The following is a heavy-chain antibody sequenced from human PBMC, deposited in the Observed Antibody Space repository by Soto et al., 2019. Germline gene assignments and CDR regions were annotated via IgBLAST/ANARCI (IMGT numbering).Heavy chain of an antibody. CDR3: ARPRGTQLVLFDY. V-gene: IGHV4-34*01. CDR2: INHSGST. Sequence: PSETLSLTCAVYGGSFSGYYWSWIRQPPGKGLEWIGEINHSGSTNYNPSLKSRVTISVDTSKNQFSLKLSSVTAADTAVYYCARPRGTQLVLFDYWGQGTLVTVSS. D-gene: IGHD6-6*01. CDR1: GGSFSGYY. J-gene: IGHJ4*02.